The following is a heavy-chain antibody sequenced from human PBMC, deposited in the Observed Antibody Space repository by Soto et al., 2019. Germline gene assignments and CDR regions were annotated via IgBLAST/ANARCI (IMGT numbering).Heavy chain of an antibody. Sequence: QVQLQESGPGLLRPSETLSLTCTVSGVSIDNFFWSWIRQTPGKGLEWLGYVSKGGAAAYMAEGETTGYNPSLESRATISLDFPTKQFSLKLTSVTAADTAVYYCARDRGGITVSSKPLGEWFDPWGQGILVTVSS. V-gene: IGHV4-59*01. CDR3: ARDRGGITVSSKPLGEWFDP. J-gene: IGHJ5*02. D-gene: IGHD3-16*01. CDR1: GVSIDNFF. CDR2: VSKGGAAAYMAEGETT.